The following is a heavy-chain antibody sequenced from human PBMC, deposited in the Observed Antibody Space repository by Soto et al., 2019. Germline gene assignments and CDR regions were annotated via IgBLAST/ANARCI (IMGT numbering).Heavy chain of an antibody. CDR2: IYYSGST. CDR1: GGSISSSSYY. CDR3: ARTYTAMVNDAFDI. Sequence: SETLSLTCTVSGGSISSSSYYWGWIPQPPGKGLEWIGSIYYSGSTYYNPSLKSRVTISVDTSKNQFSLKLSSVTAADTAVYYCARTYTAMVNDAFDIWGQGTMVTVSS. J-gene: IGHJ3*02. D-gene: IGHD5-18*01. V-gene: IGHV4-39*01.